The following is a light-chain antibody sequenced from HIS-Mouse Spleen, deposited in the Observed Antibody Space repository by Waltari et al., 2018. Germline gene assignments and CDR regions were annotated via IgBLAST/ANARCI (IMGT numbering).Light chain of an antibody. CDR2: EDS. J-gene: IGLJ2*01. CDR1: ALPKQY. Sequence: SYELTQPPSVSVSPGQTARITCPGDALPKQYAYWYQQKSGQAPVLVIYEDSKRPSGIPERFSGSSSGTMATLTISGAQVEDEADYYCYSTDSSGNHRVFGEGTKLTVL. V-gene: IGLV3-10*01. CDR3: YSTDSSGNHRV.